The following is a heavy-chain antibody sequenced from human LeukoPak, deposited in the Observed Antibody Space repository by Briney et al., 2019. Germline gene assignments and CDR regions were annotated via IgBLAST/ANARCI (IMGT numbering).Heavy chain of an antibody. CDR1: GFTFSSYS. CDR3: ARGDCRSSSCSSSF. CDR2: ISGSSSTI. Sequence: GGSLRLSCAASGFTFSSYSMTWVRQAPGKGLEWVSYISGSSSTIYYADSVKGRFTISRDNVKNSLHLQMNSLRVEDTAVYYCARGDCRSSSCSSSFWGQGTLVTVSS. D-gene: IGHD2-2*01. J-gene: IGHJ4*02. V-gene: IGHV3-48*01.